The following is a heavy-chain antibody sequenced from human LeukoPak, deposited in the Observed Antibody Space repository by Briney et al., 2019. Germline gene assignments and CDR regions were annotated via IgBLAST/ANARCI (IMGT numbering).Heavy chain of an antibody. Sequence: PSETLSLTCTVSGGSISSSSYYWGWIRQPPGKGLEWIGSIYYSGSTYYNPSLKSRVTVSVDTSKNQFSLKLSSVTAADTAVYYCARGSLIAVENWFDPWGQGTLVTVSS. V-gene: IGHV4-39*07. J-gene: IGHJ5*02. D-gene: IGHD6-19*01. CDR3: ARGSLIAVENWFDP. CDR2: IYYSGST. CDR1: GGSISSSSYY.